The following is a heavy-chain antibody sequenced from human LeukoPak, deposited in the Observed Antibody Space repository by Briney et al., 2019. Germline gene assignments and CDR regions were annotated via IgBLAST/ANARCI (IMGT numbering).Heavy chain of an antibody. CDR2: IYSGGST. Sequence: GGSLRLSCAASGFTVSGNYMSWVRQAPGRGLEWVSVIYSGGSTYYADSVKGRFTISRDNSKNTLYLQMNSLRAEDTAVYYCARNYDFWSGYYRSGAFDIWGQGTMVTVSS. J-gene: IGHJ3*02. CDR1: GFTVSGNY. CDR3: ARNYDFWSGYYRSGAFDI. D-gene: IGHD3-3*01. V-gene: IGHV3-53*01.